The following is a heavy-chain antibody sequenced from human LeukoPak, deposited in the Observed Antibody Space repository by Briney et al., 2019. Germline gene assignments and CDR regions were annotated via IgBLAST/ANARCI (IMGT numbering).Heavy chain of an antibody. V-gene: IGHV3-23*01. D-gene: IGHD6-6*01. CDR2: ISGSGGST. CDR1: GFTFSSYA. J-gene: IGHJ4*02. CDR3: AKDFVGSSLWYFDY. Sequence: GGSLRVSCAASGFTFSSYAMSWVRQAPGKGLEWVSAISGSGGSTCYADSVKGRFTISRDNSKNTLYLQMNNLRAEDTAVYYCAKDFVGSSLWYFDYWGQGTLVTVSS.